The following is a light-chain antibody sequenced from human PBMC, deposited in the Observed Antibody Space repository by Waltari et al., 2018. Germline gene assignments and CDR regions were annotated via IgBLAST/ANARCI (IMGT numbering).Light chain of an antibody. CDR3: QRYKTSFRT. Sequence: DIQMTQSPSTLSASVGDRVTITCRASQNISPWLAWHQQKPGKAPRLLIYKTSTLESGVPSRFSGSGSGTESTLTISSLQPEDFATYYCQRYKTSFRTFGQGTRVEIK. CDR1: QNISPW. CDR2: KTS. J-gene: IGKJ1*01. V-gene: IGKV1-5*03.